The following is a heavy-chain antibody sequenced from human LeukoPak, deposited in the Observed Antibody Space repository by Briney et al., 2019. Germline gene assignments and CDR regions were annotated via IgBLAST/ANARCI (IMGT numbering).Heavy chain of an antibody. D-gene: IGHD2-21*02. Sequence: PGGSLRLSCAASGFTFSSYGMSWVRQAPGKGLEWVANIKQDGSEKYYVDSVKGRFTISRDNSKNTLYLQMNSLRAEDTAVYYCAKDLLRAVVTAPGGWGQGTMVTVSS. CDR2: IKQDGSEK. CDR3: AKDLLRAVVTAPGG. CDR1: GFTFSSYG. J-gene: IGHJ3*01. V-gene: IGHV3-7*01.